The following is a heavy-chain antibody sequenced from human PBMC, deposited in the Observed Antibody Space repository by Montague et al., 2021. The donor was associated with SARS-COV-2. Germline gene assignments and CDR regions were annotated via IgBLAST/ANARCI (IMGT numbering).Heavy chain of an antibody. D-gene: IGHD3-10*01. J-gene: IGHJ6*02. CDR3: ARVRGGAIYFGEVGYYGFVV. Sequence: TLSLTCTVSGASVTTGHYYWSWIRQPAGKGLEWIGRVCPSGNTNYNPSLRSRVSISGDMSKNQISLKLSSVTAADTAVYYCARVRGGAIYFGEVGYYGFVVWGQGTTVTVSS. CDR1: GASVTTGHYY. V-gene: IGHV4-61*02. CDR2: VCPSGNT.